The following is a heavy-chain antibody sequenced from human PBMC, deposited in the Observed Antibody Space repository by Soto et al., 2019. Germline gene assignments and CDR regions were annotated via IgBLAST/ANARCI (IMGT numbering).Heavy chain of an antibody. CDR3: ASSYDFWSGSYSPNPYYYYYGMDV. CDR1: GYTFTSYA. CDR2: INAGNGNT. D-gene: IGHD3-3*01. V-gene: IGHV1-3*01. Sequence: QVQLVQSGAEVKKPGASVKVSCKASGYTFTSYAMHWVRQAPGQRLEWMGWINAGNGNTKYSQKFQGRVTITRDTSASTAYMELSSLRSEDTAVYYCASSYDFWSGSYSPNPYYYYYGMDVW. J-gene: IGHJ6*01.